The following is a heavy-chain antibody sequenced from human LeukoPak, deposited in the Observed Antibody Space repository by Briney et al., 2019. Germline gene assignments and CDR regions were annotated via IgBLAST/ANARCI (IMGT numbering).Heavy chain of an antibody. CDR3: AKSYGSGRAHDF. CDR2: INPRDGST. V-gene: IGHV1-46*01. D-gene: IGHD3-10*01. Sequence: ASVKVSCKASGCTFTNYYIHWVRQAPGQGLEWMGLINPRDGSTTYAQRFQGRATMTRETSTSTVYMDLSNLRSDDTAVYYCAKSYGSGRAHDFWGQGTLVTVSS. J-gene: IGHJ4*02. CDR1: GCTFTNYY.